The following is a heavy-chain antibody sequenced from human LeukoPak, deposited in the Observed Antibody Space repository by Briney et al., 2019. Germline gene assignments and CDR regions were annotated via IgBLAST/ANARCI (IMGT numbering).Heavy chain of an antibody. CDR1: GFTFSSYA. V-gene: IGHV3-23*01. CDR3: ARGATMNIVVVPAASDY. D-gene: IGHD2-2*01. Sequence: QAGGSLRLSCAASGFTFSSYAMSWVRQAPGKGLEWVSAISGSGGSTYYADSVKGRFTISRDNAKNSLYLQMNSLRAEDTAVYYCARGATMNIVVVPAASDYWGQGTLVTVSS. J-gene: IGHJ4*02. CDR2: ISGSGGST.